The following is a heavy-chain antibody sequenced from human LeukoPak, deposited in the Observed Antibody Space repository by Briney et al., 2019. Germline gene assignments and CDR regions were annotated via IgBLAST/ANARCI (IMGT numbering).Heavy chain of an antibody. Sequence: GGSLRLSCAASGFTFSSYEMNWVRQAPGKGLEWLSYISGSGSAIDYADSVKGRFTISRDNAEKSLYLQMNSLRAEDTAVYFCVRDVKAVPSATTIFGLVQNWFDSWGQGTLVTVSS. CDR1: GFTFSSYE. V-gene: IGHV3-48*03. J-gene: IGHJ5*01. CDR3: VRDVKAVPSATTIFGLVQNWFDS. D-gene: IGHD3-3*01. CDR2: ISGSGSAI.